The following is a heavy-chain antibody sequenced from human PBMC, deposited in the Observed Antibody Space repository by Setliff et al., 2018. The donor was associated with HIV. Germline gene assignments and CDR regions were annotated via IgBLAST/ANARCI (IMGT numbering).Heavy chain of an antibody. D-gene: IGHD2-21*02. CDR1: GGSFSAYY. Sequence: ASETLSLTCAVYGGSFSAYYWGWIRQPPGKGLEWIGEIHHSGSTNYNPSLKSRVTISVDTSKKHFSLKLTSVTAADTAMYYCAREDSDGYVDIWGQGTLVTVSS. V-gene: IGHV4-34*01. J-gene: IGHJ4*02. CDR2: IHHSGST. CDR3: AREDSDGYVDI.